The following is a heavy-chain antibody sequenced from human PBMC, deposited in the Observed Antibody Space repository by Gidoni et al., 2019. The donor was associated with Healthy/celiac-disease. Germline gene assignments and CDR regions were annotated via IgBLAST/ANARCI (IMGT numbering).Heavy chain of an antibody. D-gene: IGHD2-2*01. Sequence: QVQLVQSGAEVKKPGSSVKVSCKASGGTFSSYAISWVRQAPGQGLEWMGGIIPIFGTANYAQKFQGRVTITADESTSTAYMELSSLRSEDTAVYYCAREVVVPAGGYYYYYYMDVWGKGTTVTVSS. CDR1: GGTFSSYA. CDR3: AREVVVPAGGYYYYYYMDV. J-gene: IGHJ6*03. CDR2: IIPIFGTA. V-gene: IGHV1-69*01.